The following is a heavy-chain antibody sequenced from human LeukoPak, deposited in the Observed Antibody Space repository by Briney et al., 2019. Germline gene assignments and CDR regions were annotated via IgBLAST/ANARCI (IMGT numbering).Heavy chain of an antibody. V-gene: IGHV3-74*01. Sequence: GGSLRLSCAASRLTFNIYSMSWVRQAPGKGLVWVSRINLEGSSTNYADSVKGRFTISRDNAKNALYLQMNSLRAEDTALYYCARDPIGYSYIDYWGQGTLVTVSS. CDR1: RLTFNIYS. CDR3: ARDPIGYSYIDY. J-gene: IGHJ4*02. D-gene: IGHD5-18*01. CDR2: INLEGSST.